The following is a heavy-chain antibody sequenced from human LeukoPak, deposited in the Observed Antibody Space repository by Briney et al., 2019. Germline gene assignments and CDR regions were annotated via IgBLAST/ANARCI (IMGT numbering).Heavy chain of an antibody. V-gene: IGHV3-72*01. D-gene: IGHD2/OR15-2a*01. CDR2: IRNRARGHTT. CDR3: ARESFLDAFDI. Sequence: GGSLRLSCAASGFMFSDHYMDWVRQPPGKGLEWVGRIRNRARGHTTEYAASVKGRFTVSRDDSKNSVYLQMNSLKTEDTAVYYCARESFLDAFDIWGQGTMVTVSS. J-gene: IGHJ3*02. CDR1: GFMFSDHY.